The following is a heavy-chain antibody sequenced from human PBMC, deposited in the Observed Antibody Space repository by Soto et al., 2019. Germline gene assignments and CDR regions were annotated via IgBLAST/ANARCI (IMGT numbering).Heavy chain of an antibody. Sequence: GGSLRLSCVASGFSFSTYWMSWVRQVPGTGLEWVANIKADGSETHYVDSVRGRFTISRDNAKTSLYLQVNSLRAEDTAVYYCAKGGHIDFCGQGTLVTVSS. J-gene: IGHJ4*02. D-gene: IGHD3-16*01. CDR3: AKGGHIDF. V-gene: IGHV3-7*03. CDR1: GFSFSTYW. CDR2: IKADGSET.